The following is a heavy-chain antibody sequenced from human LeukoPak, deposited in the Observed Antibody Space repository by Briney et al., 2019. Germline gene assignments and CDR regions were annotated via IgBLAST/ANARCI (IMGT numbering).Heavy chain of an antibody. CDR3: ARDNVLRSADAFDI. J-gene: IGHJ3*02. Sequence: VXSVKXSCKASGYTFTSYGISWVRQAPGQGLXWMGWISAYNGYTNYAQKLQGRVTMTTDTSTSTAYMELRSLRSDDTAVYYCARDNVLRSADAFDIWGQGTMVTVSS. V-gene: IGHV1-18*01. CDR1: GYTFTSYG. CDR2: ISAYNGYT. D-gene: IGHD3-3*01.